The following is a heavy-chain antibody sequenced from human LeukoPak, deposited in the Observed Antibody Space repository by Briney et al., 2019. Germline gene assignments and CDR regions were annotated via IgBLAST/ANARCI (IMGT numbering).Heavy chain of an antibody. Sequence: PSETLSLTCAVSGDSIRSDRWNWIRQIPGKGLEWIGYIYHTATTNYNHSFRTRVTMSLDTSNNQFSLRLTSVTAADTAVDYRARTPARSGWAYYFDYWGQGALVTVSS. CDR3: ARTPARSGWAYYFDY. V-gene: IGHV4-4*09. J-gene: IGHJ4*02. CDR2: IYHTATT. D-gene: IGHD6-19*01. CDR1: GDSIRSDR.